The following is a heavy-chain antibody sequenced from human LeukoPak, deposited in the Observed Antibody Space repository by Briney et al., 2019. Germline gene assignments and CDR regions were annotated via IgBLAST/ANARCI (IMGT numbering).Heavy chain of an antibody. CDR1: GFTFSSYG. Sequence: GGSLRLSCAASGFTFSSYGMHWVRQAPGKGLEWVAFIRYDGSNNYYADSVKGRFTISRDNSKNTLYLQMNSLRAEDTAVYSCAKDQWLVLDYWGQGTLVTVSS. D-gene: IGHD6-19*01. CDR2: IRYDGSNN. CDR3: AKDQWLVLDY. V-gene: IGHV3-30*02. J-gene: IGHJ4*02.